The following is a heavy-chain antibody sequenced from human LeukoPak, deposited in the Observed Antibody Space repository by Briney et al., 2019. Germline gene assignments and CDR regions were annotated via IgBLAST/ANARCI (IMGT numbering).Heavy chain of an antibody. J-gene: IGHJ5*02. Sequence: GGSLRLSCEASGFTFNNYAMNWVRQTPGKGLEWVSGISVDGGATYYTDSVKGRFTMSRDNSKSTLYLQMNSLRAEDTAVYYCARYCSSDEFDPWGQGTLVTVSS. CDR2: ISVDGGAT. V-gene: IGHV3-23*01. D-gene: IGHD2-2*01. CDR3: ARYCSSDEFDP. CDR1: GFTFNNYA.